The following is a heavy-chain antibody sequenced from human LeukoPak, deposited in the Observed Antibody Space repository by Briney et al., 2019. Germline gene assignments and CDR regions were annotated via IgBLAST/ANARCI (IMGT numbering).Heavy chain of an antibody. CDR1: GGSISSLY. CDR2: IYYTGST. Sequence: SETLSLTCSVSGGSISSLYWSWIRQPPGKGLEWIGYIYYTGSTNYNPSLKSRVTMFVDMSKNQFSLRLSSVTAADTAVYYCAREYSSSSGRRAFDIWGQGTMVTVSS. D-gene: IGHD6-6*01. CDR3: AREYSSSSGRRAFDI. V-gene: IGHV4-59*08. J-gene: IGHJ3*02.